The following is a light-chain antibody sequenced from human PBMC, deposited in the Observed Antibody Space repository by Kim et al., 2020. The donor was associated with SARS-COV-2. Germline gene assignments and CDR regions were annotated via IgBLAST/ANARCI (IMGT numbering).Light chain of an antibody. CDR2: GAS. CDR1: QGISHS. V-gene: IGKV1-27*01. J-gene: IGKJ1*01. Sequence: DIQMAQSPSSLSASVGDRVTITCRASQGISHSLAWYRQKPGKVPMLLIYGASTLQSGVPSRFSGSGSGTDFTLTISSLQPEDAATYYCQKYDSAPWTFDQGTKVDIK. CDR3: QKYDSAPWT.